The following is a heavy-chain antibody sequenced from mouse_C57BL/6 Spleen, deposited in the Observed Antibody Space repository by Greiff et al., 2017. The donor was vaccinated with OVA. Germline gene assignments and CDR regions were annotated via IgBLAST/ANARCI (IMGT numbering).Heavy chain of an antibody. CDR2: IYPGDGDT. D-gene: IGHD2-2*01. Sequence: QVQLQQSGPELVKPGASVKISCKASGYAFSSSWMNWVKQRPGKGLEWIGRIYPGDGDTNYNGKFKGKATLTADKSSSTAYMQLSSLTSEDSAVYFCESDYGYGWFAYWGQGTLVTVSA. CDR1: GYAFSSSW. CDR3: ESDYGYGWFAY. J-gene: IGHJ3*01. V-gene: IGHV1-82*01.